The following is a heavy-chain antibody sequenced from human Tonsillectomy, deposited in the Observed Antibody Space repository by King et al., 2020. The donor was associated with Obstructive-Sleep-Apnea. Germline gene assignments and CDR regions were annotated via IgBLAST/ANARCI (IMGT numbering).Heavy chain of an antibody. J-gene: IGHJ4*02. CDR1: GFTFDDYA. V-gene: IGHV3-9*01. CDR3: AKKWDGYFDY. CDR2: ITWNSGNI. D-gene: IGHD1-26*01. Sequence: VQLVESGGGLVQPGRSLRLSCAASGFTFDDYAMHWVRQAPGKGLEWVSGITWNSGNIDYADSVKGRFTISRDNAKNSLYLQMNSLRAEATALYYCAKKWDGYFDYWGQGTLVTVSS.